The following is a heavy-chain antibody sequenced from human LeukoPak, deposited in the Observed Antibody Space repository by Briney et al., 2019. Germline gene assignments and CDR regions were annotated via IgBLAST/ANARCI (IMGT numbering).Heavy chain of an antibody. Sequence: SETLSLTCTVSGYSISSGYYWGWIRQPPGKGLEWIGSIYHSGSTYYNPSLKSRVTISVDTSKNQFSLKLSSVTAADTAVYYCARDPPPYYYDSSGPYLLDYWGQGTLVTVSS. CDR3: ARDPPPYYYDSSGPYLLDY. J-gene: IGHJ4*02. CDR1: GYSISSGYY. D-gene: IGHD3-22*01. V-gene: IGHV4-38-2*02. CDR2: IYHSGST.